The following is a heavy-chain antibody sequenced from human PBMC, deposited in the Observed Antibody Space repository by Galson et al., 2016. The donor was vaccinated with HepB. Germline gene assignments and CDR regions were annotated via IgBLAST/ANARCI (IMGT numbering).Heavy chain of an antibody. D-gene: IGHD4-11*01. CDR2: ISGTGNRM. Sequence: SLRLSCAASGFTFHDYAMNWVRQAPGKGPEWVSIISGTGNRMDYADSVKGRFTLSRDNSRNTVYLQMDSLRAEDTAIYYCARGTTVLGDYWGQGILVTVSS. J-gene: IGHJ4*02. V-gene: IGHV3-23*01. CDR3: ARGTTVLGDY. CDR1: GFTFHDYA.